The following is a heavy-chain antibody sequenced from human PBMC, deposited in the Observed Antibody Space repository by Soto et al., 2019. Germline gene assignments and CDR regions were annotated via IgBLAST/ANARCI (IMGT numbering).Heavy chain of an antibody. CDR2: IYHSGST. CDR3: ARRRDIVVVPAAEKNAFDI. D-gene: IGHD2-2*01. Sequence: SETLSLTCAVSSGSISSSNWWSWVRQPPGKGLEWIGEIYHSGSTNYNPSLKSRVTISVDKSKNQFSLKLSSVTAADTAVYYCARRRDIVVVPAAEKNAFDIWGQGTMVTVSS. CDR1: SGSISSSNW. V-gene: IGHV4-4*02. J-gene: IGHJ3*02.